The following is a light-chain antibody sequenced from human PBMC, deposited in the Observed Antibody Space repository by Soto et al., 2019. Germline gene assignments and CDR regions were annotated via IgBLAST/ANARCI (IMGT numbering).Light chain of an antibody. CDR1: QSVSNN. CDR2: RAS. CDR3: QHYNNWPPWT. J-gene: IGKJ1*01. V-gene: IGKV3-15*01. Sequence: IMMTQSPAILSVSPGERATLSCRASQSVSNNLAWYQQKTGQPPRLLIYRASTRATGVPARFSGSGSGTDFTLTISGLQSEDFAVYYCQHYNNWPPWTFCQGTKVEIK.